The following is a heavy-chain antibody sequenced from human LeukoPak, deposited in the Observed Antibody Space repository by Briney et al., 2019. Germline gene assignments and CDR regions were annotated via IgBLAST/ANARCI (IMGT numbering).Heavy chain of an antibody. CDR1: GFTFSSYS. D-gene: IGHD6-13*01. CDR2: ISSSSSTI. V-gene: IGHV3-48*04. Sequence: GGSLRLSCAASGFTFSSYSMNWVRQAPGKGLEWVSYISSSSSTIYYADSVKGRFIISRDNAKNSLYLQMNGLRAEDTAVYYCAKDRTAGRFDYWGQGTLVTVSS. CDR3: AKDRTAGRFDY. J-gene: IGHJ4*02.